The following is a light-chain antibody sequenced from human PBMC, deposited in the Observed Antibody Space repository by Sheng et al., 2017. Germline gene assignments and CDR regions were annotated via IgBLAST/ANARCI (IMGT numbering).Light chain of an antibody. V-gene: IGKV1-39*01. J-gene: IGKJ1*01. CDR2: AIF. CDR1: ETISRC. Sequence: DVQVTQSPSSLSASVGDRVTISCRTSETISRCLNWYQHKAGKAPKLLIYAIFTLKGGSHRGSVAVGLGQYFTLTISSLQPDDFATYYCQQTCSSLWTFGQGPRWKSN. CDR3: QQTCSSLWT.